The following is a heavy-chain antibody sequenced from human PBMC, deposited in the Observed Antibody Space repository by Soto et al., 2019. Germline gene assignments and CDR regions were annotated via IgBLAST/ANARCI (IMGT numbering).Heavy chain of an antibody. CDR1: GYTFSRYG. J-gene: IGHJ6*02. CDR3: AKNGQPPYYYYGMDV. V-gene: IGHV1-18*01. CDR2: ISGYNGDT. Sequence: QGQLVQSGPEVKKSGASVKVSCKASGYTFSRYGISWVRQAPGQGLEWMGWISGYNGDTKYAQKVQGRVTMTIDTSTYTAYMELRSLTSADTAIYYCAKNGQPPYYYYGMDVWGQGTTVTVSS. D-gene: IGHD2-8*01.